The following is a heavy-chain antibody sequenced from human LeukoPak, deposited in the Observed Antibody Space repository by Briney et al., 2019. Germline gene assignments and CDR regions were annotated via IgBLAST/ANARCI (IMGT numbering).Heavy chain of an antibody. D-gene: IGHD3-22*01. CDR3: AKYYYDSSGYQYYFDY. CDR2: IYPGDSDT. V-gene: IGHV5-51*01. CDR1: GYSFTSYW. Sequence: GESLKISCKGSGYSFTSYWIGWVRQMPGKGLEWMGIIYPGDSDTRYSPSFQGQVTVSADKSISTAYLQWSSLKASDTAMYYCAKYYYDSSGYQYYFDYWGQGTLVTVSS. J-gene: IGHJ4*02.